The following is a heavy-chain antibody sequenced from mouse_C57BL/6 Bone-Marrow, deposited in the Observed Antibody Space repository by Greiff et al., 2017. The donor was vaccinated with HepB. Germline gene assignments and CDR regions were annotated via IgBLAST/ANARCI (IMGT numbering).Heavy chain of an antibody. CDR3: VYDGYYDYAMDY. CDR1: GFNIKNPY. Sequence: EVQLQQSVAELVRPGASVKLSCTASGFNIKNPYMHWVKQRPEQGLEWIGRIDPANGNTKYAPKFQGKATITADTSSNTAYLQLSSLTSEDTAIYYCVYDGYYDYAMDYWGQGTSVTVSS. D-gene: IGHD2-3*01. V-gene: IGHV14-3*01. J-gene: IGHJ4*01. CDR2: IDPANGNT.